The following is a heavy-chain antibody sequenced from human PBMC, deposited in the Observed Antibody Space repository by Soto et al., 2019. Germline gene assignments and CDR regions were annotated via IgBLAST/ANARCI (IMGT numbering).Heavy chain of an antibody. J-gene: IGHJ4*02. V-gene: IGHV1-69*01. CDR1: GGTFSDSV. CDR3: ARGRDGSNYYFDY. D-gene: IGHD3-10*01. Sequence: QVQLVQSGPEVKKPGSSVKVSCKTSGGTFSDSVTSWVRQAPGQGLEWMGGIVPIFGKANLAEKFQDRVTITADESTTTADMELSSLRSDDSAVYYCARGRDGSNYYFDYWGQGTLVTVSS. CDR2: IVPIFGKA.